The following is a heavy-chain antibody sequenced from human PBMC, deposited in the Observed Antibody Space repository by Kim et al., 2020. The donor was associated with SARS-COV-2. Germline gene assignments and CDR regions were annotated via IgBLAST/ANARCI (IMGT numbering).Heavy chain of an antibody. D-gene: IGHD2-2*02. CDR3: ARDHGSCSSTSCYTSHYYYYGMDV. CDR2: INPSGGST. J-gene: IGHJ6*02. Sequence: ASVKVSCKASGYTFTSYYMHWVRQAPGQGLEWMGIINPSGGSTSYAQKFQGRVTMTRDTSTSTVYMELSSLRSEDTAVYYCARDHGSCSSTSCYTSHYYYYGMDVWGQGTTVTVSS. V-gene: IGHV1-46*01. CDR1: GYTFTSYY.